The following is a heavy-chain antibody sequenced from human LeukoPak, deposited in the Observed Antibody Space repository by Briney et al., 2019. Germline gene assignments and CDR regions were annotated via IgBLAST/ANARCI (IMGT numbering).Heavy chain of an antibody. D-gene: IGHD2-15*01. CDR1: GYTFTGYY. CDR2: INPNSGGT. CDR3: ARDSSSCSGGSCYSYDYNYYMDV. Sequence: GASVKVSCKASGYTFTGYYMHWVRQAPGQGLEWMGWINPNSGGTNYAQKFQGRVTMTRDTSISPAYMELSRLRSDDTAVYYCARDSSSCSGGSCYSYDYNYYMDVWGKGTTVTISS. V-gene: IGHV1-2*02. J-gene: IGHJ6*03.